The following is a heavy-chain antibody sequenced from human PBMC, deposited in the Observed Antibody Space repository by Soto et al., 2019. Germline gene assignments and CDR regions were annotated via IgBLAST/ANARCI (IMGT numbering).Heavy chain of an antibody. CDR2: IIPIFGTA. CDR3: ARGWGYDSSDYYYAY. Sequence: QVQLVQSGAEVRKPGSSVKVSCKASGGSFSTHAISWVRQAPGQGLEWMGGIIPIFGTANHAQKFQGRVTISADASTSTAYRALSSLRSEDTAIYYCARGWGYDSSDYYYAYWGQGSQVIVSS. D-gene: IGHD3-22*01. CDR1: GGSFSTHA. V-gene: IGHV1-69*19. J-gene: IGHJ4*02.